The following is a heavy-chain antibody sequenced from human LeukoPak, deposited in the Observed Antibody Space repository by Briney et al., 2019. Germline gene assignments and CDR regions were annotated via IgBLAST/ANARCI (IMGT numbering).Heavy chain of an antibody. V-gene: IGHV3-74*01. Sequence: PGGSLRLSCAASGFTFSTYWMHWVRQAPGKGLVWVSRINGDGSSTSYADSVKGRFTISRDNAKNTLYLQMNSLRAEDAAVYYCGSLHRDGYNPFDYWGQGTLVTVSS. CDR3: GSLHRDGYNPFDY. CDR2: INGDGSST. D-gene: IGHD5-24*01. CDR1: GFTFSTYW. J-gene: IGHJ4*02.